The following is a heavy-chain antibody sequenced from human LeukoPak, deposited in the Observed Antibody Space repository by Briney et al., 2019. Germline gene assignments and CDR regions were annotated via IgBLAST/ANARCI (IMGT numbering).Heavy chain of an antibody. CDR1: GYTFTSYD. D-gene: IGHD3-9*01. CDR2: MNPNSGNT. Sequence: ASVKVSCKVSGYTFTSYDINWVRQATGQGLEWMGWMNPNSGNTGYAQKFQGRVTMTRNTSISTAYMELSSLRSEDTAVYYCARVNDILTGYYTDYWGQGTLVTVSS. V-gene: IGHV1-8*01. J-gene: IGHJ4*02. CDR3: ARVNDILTGYYTDY.